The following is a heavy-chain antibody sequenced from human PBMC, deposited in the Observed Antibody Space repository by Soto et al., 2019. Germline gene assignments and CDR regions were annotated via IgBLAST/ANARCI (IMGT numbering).Heavy chain of an antibody. V-gene: IGHV4-34*01. D-gene: IGHD3-3*01. CDR1: GGSFSNYY. CDR3: ARCQYHGSAVFYTIRYFYGVDV. J-gene: IGHJ6*02. CDR2: VNDSGST. Sequence: SETLSLTCSLSGGSFSNYYWTWIRQPPGAGLEWIGEVNDSGSTSYSPALKSRVTISVDSSKNQFSLILTSITAADRAVYFCARCQYHGSAVFYTIRYFYGVDVWGQATTLTVSS.